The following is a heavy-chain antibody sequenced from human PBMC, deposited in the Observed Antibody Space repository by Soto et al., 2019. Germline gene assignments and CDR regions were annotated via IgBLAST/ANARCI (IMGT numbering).Heavy chain of an antibody. CDR1: GGSFSGYY. J-gene: IGHJ4*02. D-gene: IGHD6-13*01. CDR2: INHSGST. CDR3: ASNRRAAGTDFDY. V-gene: IGHV4-34*01. Sequence: SETLSLTCGVYGGSFSGYYWGWIRQPPGKGLEWIGEINHSGSTNYNPSLKSRVTISVDTSKNQFSLKLSSVTAADTAVYYCASNRRAAGTDFDYWGQGTLVTVS.